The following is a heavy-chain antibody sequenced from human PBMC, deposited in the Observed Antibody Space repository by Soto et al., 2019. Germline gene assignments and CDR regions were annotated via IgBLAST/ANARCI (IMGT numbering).Heavy chain of an antibody. Sequence: GGSLRLSCAASGFTFSAYYMTWIRQVPGRGLEWLSYIGGSGSSTNYADSVKGRFTISRDNAQNSLYLEMNSLRAEDTAVYYCARESEDLTSNFDYWGQGTLVTVSS. J-gene: IGHJ4*02. CDR2: IGGSGSST. CDR3: ARESEDLTSNFDY. CDR1: GFTFSAYY. V-gene: IGHV3-11*06.